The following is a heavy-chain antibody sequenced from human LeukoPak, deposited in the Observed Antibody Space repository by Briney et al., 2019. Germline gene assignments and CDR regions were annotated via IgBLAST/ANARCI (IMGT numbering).Heavy chain of an antibody. Sequence: SGGSLRLSCAASGFTFSSYAMPWVRQAPGKGLEWVAVISYDGSNKYYADSVKGRFTISRDNSKNTLYLQMNSLRAEDTAVYYCARVGIAAAGILPGKEYYFDYWGQGTLVTVSS. V-gene: IGHV3-30*14. J-gene: IGHJ4*02. D-gene: IGHD6-13*01. CDR3: ARVGIAAAGILPGKEYYFDY. CDR1: GFTFSSYA. CDR2: ISYDGSNK.